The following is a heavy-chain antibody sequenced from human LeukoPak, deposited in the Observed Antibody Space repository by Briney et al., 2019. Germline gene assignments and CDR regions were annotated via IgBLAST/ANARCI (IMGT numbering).Heavy chain of an antibody. J-gene: IGHJ4*02. CDR1: GFTFSNYD. CDR3: ATKMD. V-gene: IGHV3-23*01. Sequence: GGSLRLSCAASGFTFSNYDMTWVRQAPGKGLEWVSTIVGGDGGTYYADSVRGRFTISRDNSKNTLYLQMNSLRAEDTAVYYCATKMDWGQGTLVTVSS. D-gene: IGHD5-24*01. CDR2: IVGGDGGT.